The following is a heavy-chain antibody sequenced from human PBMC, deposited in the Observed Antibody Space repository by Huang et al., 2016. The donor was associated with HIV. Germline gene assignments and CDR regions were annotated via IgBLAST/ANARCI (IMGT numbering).Heavy chain of an antibody. CDR2: IYYSGNT. CDR1: GGSIRSSSYY. Sequence: LQLQESGPGLVKSSETLSLICTVSGGSIRSSSYYWGWIRQPPGKGPEWIGRIYYSGNTYYNPHLKSRGTISVDTSKNQFSLKVNSVTAADTAVYYCARHGRVAGHYYNNMDVWGRGTTVTVSS. J-gene: IGHJ6*02. CDR3: ARHGRVAGHYYNNMDV. V-gene: IGHV4-39*01. D-gene: IGHD6-19*01.